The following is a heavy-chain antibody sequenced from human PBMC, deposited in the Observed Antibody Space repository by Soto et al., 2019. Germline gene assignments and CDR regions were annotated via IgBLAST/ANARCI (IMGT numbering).Heavy chain of an antibody. CDR2: FTTSGDFT. CDR3: ARLVTD. J-gene: IGHJ4*02. Sequence: VQLLDSGGALVQPGGSLRLSCATSGFTFSNHAMSWVRQAPGKGLEWVSTFTTSGDFTYYADSVKGRFTTSRDNSKSTLYLQMNSLRVEDTAVYYCARLVTDWGQGTLVTVSS. V-gene: IGHV3-23*01. CDR1: GFTFSNHA. D-gene: IGHD4-4*01.